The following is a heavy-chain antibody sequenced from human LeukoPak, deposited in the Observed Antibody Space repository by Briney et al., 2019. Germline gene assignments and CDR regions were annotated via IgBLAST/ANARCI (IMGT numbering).Heavy chain of an antibody. CDR2: IYHSGST. V-gene: IGHV4-38-2*01. J-gene: IGHJ6*03. D-gene: IGHD2-15*01. Sequence: SETLSLTCAVYGGSFSGYYWGWIRQPPGKGLEWIGSIYHSGSTYYNPSLKSRVTISVDTSKNQFSLKLSSVTAADTAVYYCARATHVGYCSGGSCYSSNPYYYYYYMDVWGKGTTVTVSS. CDR1: GGSFSGYY. CDR3: ARATHVGYCSGGSCYSSNPYYYYYYMDV.